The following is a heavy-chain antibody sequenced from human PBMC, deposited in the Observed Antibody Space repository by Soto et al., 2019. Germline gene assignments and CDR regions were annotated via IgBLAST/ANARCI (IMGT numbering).Heavy chain of an antibody. CDR3: ARDLYSNDAFDI. V-gene: IGHV3-11*01. CDR1: GFTFSDYY. D-gene: IGHD4-4*01. CDR2: ISSSGSTI. J-gene: IGHJ3*02. Sequence: AVGSLRLSCAASGFTFSDYYMSWIRQAPGKGLEWVSYISSSGSTIYYADSVKGRFTISRDNAKKSLYLQMNSLRAEDTAVYYCARDLYSNDAFDIWGQGTMVTVSS.